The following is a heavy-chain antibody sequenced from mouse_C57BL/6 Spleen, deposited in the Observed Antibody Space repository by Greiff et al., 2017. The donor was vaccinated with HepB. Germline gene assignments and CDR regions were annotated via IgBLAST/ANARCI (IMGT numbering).Heavy chain of an antibody. CDR1: GYAFSSSW. V-gene: IGHV1-82*01. D-gene: IGHD1-1*01. Sequence: QVQLQRSGPELVKPGASVKISCKASGYAFSSSWMNWVKQRPGKGLEWIGRIYPGDGDTNYNGKFKGKATLTADKSSSTAYMQLSSLTSEDSAVYFCATYYYGSSPYAMDYWGQGTSVTVSS. CDR3: ATYYYGSSPYAMDY. CDR2: IYPGDGDT. J-gene: IGHJ4*01.